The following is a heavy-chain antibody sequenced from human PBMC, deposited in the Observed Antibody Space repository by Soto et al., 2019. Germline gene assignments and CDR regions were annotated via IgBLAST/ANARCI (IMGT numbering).Heavy chain of an antibody. V-gene: IGHV1-24*01. Sequence: ASVKVSCKVSGYTLTELSMHWVRQAPGKGLEWMGGFDPEDGETIYAQKFQGRVTMTEDTSTDTAYMELSSLRSDDTAVYSGATDQAGAGTAGGYYYGMDVWGQGTTVTVSS. CDR3: ATDQAGAGTAGGYYYGMDV. CDR1: GYTLTELS. CDR2: FDPEDGET. J-gene: IGHJ6*02. D-gene: IGHD6-19*01.